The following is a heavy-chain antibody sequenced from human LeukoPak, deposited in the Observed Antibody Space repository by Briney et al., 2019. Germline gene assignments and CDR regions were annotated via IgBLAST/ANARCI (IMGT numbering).Heavy chain of an antibody. Sequence: GGSLRLSCAASGFTFSSYEMNWVRQAPGKGLEWVSYISSSGSTIYYADSVKGRFTISRDNAKNSLYLQMNSLRAEDTAVYYCARGGPGFGELANFDYWGQGTLVTVSS. CDR3: ARGGPGFGELANFDY. CDR1: GFTFSSYE. CDR2: ISSSGSTI. D-gene: IGHD3-10*01. J-gene: IGHJ4*02. V-gene: IGHV3-48*03.